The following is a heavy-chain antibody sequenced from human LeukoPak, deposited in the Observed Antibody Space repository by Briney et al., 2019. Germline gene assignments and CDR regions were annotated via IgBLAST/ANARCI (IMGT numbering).Heavy chain of an antibody. Sequence: SETLSLTCTVSGGSISSYYWSWIRQPPGKGLEWIGYIYYSGSTNYNPSLKSRVIISVDTSKNQFSLKLSSVTAADTAVYYCARRSWELRSWYFDLWGRGTLVTVFS. V-gene: IGHV4-59*01. J-gene: IGHJ2*01. CDR2: IYYSGST. D-gene: IGHD1-26*01. CDR1: GGSISSYY. CDR3: ARRSWELRSWYFDL.